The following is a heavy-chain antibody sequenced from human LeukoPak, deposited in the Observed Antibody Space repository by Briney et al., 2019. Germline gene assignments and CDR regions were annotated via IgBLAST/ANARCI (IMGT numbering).Heavy chain of an antibody. J-gene: IGHJ5*02. CDR3: VREAGYCAPVCVKTNWFDP. CDR1: GFPFSSHA. D-gene: IGHD2-15*01. V-gene: IGHV3-23*01. CDR2: ISNGKT. Sequence: PGGSLRLSCAASGFPFSSHAMSWVRQPPGKGLEWVAAISNGKTYYSDSVRGRFAISRDDSTNTVYLHMNSPRDEDTALYHCVREAGYCAPVCVKTNWFDPWGQGTLVTVSS.